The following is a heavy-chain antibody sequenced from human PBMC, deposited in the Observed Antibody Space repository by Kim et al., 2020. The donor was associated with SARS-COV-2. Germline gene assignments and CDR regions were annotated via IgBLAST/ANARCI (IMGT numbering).Heavy chain of an antibody. J-gene: IGHJ5*02. CDR3: ATHLHYYGSGSLVFDP. V-gene: IGHV1-18*01. D-gene: IGHD3-10*01. CDR2: ISAYNGNT. Sequence: ASVKVSCKASGYTFTSYGISWVRQAPGQGLEWMGWISAYNGNTNYAQKLQGRVTMTTDTSTSTAYMELRSLRSDDTAVYYCATHLHYYGSGSLVFDPWGQGTLVTVSS. CDR1: GYTFTSYG.